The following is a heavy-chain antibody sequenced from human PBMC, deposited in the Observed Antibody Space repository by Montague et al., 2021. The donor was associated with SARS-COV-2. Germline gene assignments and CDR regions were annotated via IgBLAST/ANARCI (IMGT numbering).Heavy chain of an antibody. J-gene: IGHJ4*02. CDR2: ISSSSSYI. D-gene: IGHD6-19*01. V-gene: IGHV3-21*01. CDR3: ARNQGSGWAFFDY. CDR1: GFTFSSYN. Sequence: SLRLSCAASGFTFSSYNMNWVRQAPGKGLEWVSSISSSSSYIYYADSVKGRFTISRDNAKNSLYLQMNSLRAEDTAVYYCARNQGSGWAFFDYWGQGTLVTVSS.